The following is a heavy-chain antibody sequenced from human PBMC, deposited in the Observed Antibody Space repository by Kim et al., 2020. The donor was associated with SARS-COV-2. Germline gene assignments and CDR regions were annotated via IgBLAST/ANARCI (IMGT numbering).Heavy chain of an antibody. J-gene: IGHJ4*02. CDR1: GFTFSTYA. Sequence: GGSLRLSCAASGFTFSTYAMSWVRQAPGKGLECVSAISGNGRTTSYADSVRGRFTISRDNSKNTLYLQMNSLRAEHTAIYYCAKSLFGGCDYWGQGTLAT. D-gene: IGHD3-10*02. CDR2: ISGNGRTT. V-gene: IGHV3-23*01. CDR3: AKSLFGGCDY.